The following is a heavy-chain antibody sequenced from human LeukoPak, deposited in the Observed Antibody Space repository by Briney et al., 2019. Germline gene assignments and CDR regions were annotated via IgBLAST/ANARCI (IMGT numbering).Heavy chain of an antibody. J-gene: IGHJ4*02. Sequence: TVKVSCKASGGTFSSYTISWVRQAPGQGLEWMGRIIPILGIANYAQKFQGRVTITADKSTSTAYMELSSLRSEDTAVYYCARDRGYCSSTSCYHGIDYWGQGTLVTVSS. CDR2: IIPILGIA. D-gene: IGHD2-2*01. V-gene: IGHV1-69*04. CDR1: GGTFSSYT. CDR3: ARDRGYCSSTSCYHGIDY.